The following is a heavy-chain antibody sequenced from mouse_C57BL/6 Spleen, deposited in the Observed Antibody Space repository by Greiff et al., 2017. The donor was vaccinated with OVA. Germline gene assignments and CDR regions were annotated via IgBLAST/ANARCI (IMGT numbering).Heavy chain of an antibody. Sequence: QVQLQQSGAELVRPGASVTLSCKASGYTFTDYEMHWVKQTPVHGLEWIGAIDPETGGTAYNQKFKGKAILTADKSSSTAYMELRSLTSEDSAVYYCTYGSSLRFAYWGQGTLVTVSA. D-gene: IGHD1-1*01. CDR1: GYTFTDYE. CDR2: IDPETGGT. J-gene: IGHJ3*01. V-gene: IGHV1-15*01. CDR3: TYGSSLRFAY.